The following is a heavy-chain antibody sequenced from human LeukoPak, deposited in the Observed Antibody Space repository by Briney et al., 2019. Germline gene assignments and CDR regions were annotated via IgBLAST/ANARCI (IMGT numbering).Heavy chain of an antibody. CDR3: ARDQGSGWYGSGFGFDY. Sequence: PSETLSLTCTVSGYSISSGYYWGWIRQPPGKGLEWIGSIYHSGSTYYNPSLKSRVTISVDTSKNQFSLKLSSVTAADTAVYYCARDQGSGWYGSGFGFDYWGQGTLVTVSS. CDR1: GYSISSGYY. D-gene: IGHD6-19*01. J-gene: IGHJ4*02. CDR2: IYHSGST. V-gene: IGHV4-38-2*02.